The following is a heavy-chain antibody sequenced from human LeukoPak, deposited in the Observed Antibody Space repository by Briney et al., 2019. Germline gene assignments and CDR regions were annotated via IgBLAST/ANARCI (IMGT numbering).Heavy chain of an antibody. Sequence: QSGGSLRLSCAASGFMFSSYTMHWVRQAPGKGLEWVAITSYDGTNKHSADSVKGRFTISRDNSKNTLYLQMNSLRVEDTSVYYCASVTSFTRFDHWGQGALVTVSS. CDR2: TSYDGTNK. D-gene: IGHD2-21*02. CDR1: GFMFSSYT. V-gene: IGHV3-30*04. CDR3: ASVTSFTRFDH. J-gene: IGHJ4*02.